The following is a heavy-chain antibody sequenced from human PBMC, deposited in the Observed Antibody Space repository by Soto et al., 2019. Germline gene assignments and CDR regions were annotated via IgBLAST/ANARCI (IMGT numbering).Heavy chain of an antibody. D-gene: IGHD3-22*01. Sequence: ASVKVSCKASGYTFTSYYMHWVRQAPGQGLEWMGIINPSGDSTRYAQKFQGRVTMTRDTSTSTVYMELSSLRSEDTAVYYCARGLIYDSSGYYFDYWGQGTLVTVSS. CDR1: GYTFTSYY. CDR2: INPSGDST. V-gene: IGHV1-46*01. CDR3: ARGLIYDSSGYYFDY. J-gene: IGHJ4*02.